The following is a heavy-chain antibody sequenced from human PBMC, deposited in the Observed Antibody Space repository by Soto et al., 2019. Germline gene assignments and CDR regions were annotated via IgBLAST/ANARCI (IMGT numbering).Heavy chain of an antibody. CDR1: GFTFSDYY. CDR2: ISSSGSTI. Sequence: QVQLVESGGGLVKPGGSLRLSCAASGFTFSDYYMSWIRQAPGKGLEWVSYISSSGSTIYYADSVKGRFTISRDNAKNSLYLPMNSLRAEDTAVYYCARGSAAGSGSSYYYYYYYMDVWGKGTTVTVSS. D-gene: IGHD3-10*01. V-gene: IGHV3-11*01. CDR3: ARGSAAGSGSSYYYYYYYMDV. J-gene: IGHJ6*03.